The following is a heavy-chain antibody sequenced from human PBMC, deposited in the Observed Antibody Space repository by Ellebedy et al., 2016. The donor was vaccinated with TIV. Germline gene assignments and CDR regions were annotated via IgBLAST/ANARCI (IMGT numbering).Heavy chain of an antibody. D-gene: IGHD2-8*01. J-gene: IGHJ6*02. CDR3: AKDRALYPLGMDV. V-gene: IGHV3-23*01. CDR2: ISGSGGST. Sequence: GESLKISXAASGFTFSSYAMSWVRQAPGKGLEWVSAISGSGGSTYYADSVKGRFTISRDNSKNTLYLQMNSLRAEDTAVYYCAKDRALYPLGMDVWGQGTTVTVSS. CDR1: GFTFSSYA.